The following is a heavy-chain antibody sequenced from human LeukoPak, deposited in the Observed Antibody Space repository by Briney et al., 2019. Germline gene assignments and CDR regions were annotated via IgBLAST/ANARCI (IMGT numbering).Heavy chain of an antibody. V-gene: IGHV3-30-3*01. CDR2: ISYDGSNK. J-gene: IGHJ5*02. CDR1: GFTFSSYA. D-gene: IGHD3-10*01. Sequence: GRSLRLSCAASGFTFSSYAMHWVRQAPGKGLEWVAVISYDGSNKYYADSVKGRFTISRDNSKNTLYLQMNSLRAEDTAVYYCARTSGSGVKSGFDPWGQGTLVTVSS. CDR3: ARTSGSGVKSGFDP.